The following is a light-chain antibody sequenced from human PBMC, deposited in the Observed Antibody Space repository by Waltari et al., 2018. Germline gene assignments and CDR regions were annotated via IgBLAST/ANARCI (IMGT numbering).Light chain of an antibody. CDR3: SSYATSNTVV. Sequence: QSALTQPASVSGSPGHSITISCTGTNSDIDAYDYVPWYQQHPGKAPKLILYDVSGRPSGISNRFSGSKSDNTASLTISGLQDEDEADYYCSSYATSNTVVFGGGTKVTVL. CDR1: NSDIDAYDY. V-gene: IGLV2-14*03. CDR2: DVS. J-gene: IGLJ2*01.